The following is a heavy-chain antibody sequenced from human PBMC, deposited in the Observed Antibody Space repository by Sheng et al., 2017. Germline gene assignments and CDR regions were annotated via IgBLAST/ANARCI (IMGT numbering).Heavy chain of an antibody. CDR1: GFTFDNYA. Sequence: EEQLVESGGDSVRPGGSLRLTCAASGFTFDNYAMAWVRQAPGEGLEWVSSITYSGDTTSYADSVKGRFTVSRDNSKNTLSLRMQSLRPEDTAIYYCAKPRVMGTIKGSSDYWGQGALVTVSS. CDR3: AKPRVMGTIKGSSDY. CDR2: ITYSGDTT. J-gene: IGHJ4*02. V-gene: IGHV3-23*04. D-gene: IGHD5-12*01.